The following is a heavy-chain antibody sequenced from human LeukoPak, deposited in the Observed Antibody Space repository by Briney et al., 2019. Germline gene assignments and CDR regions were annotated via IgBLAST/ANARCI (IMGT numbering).Heavy chain of an antibody. J-gene: IGHJ6*03. CDR1: GFTFSDYD. D-gene: IGHD2-15*01. Sequence: GGSLRLSCAASGFTFSDYDMTWIRQAPGKGLEWVSYISGSGNTIYYADSVKGRLTISRDNAKNSLYLQMNSLRAEDTAVYYCAKNGDRGAYCSGGTCYPYYYLYMDVWGKGTTVTISS. CDR3: AKNGDRGAYCSGGTCYPYYYLYMDV. CDR2: ISGSGNTI. V-gene: IGHV3-11*01.